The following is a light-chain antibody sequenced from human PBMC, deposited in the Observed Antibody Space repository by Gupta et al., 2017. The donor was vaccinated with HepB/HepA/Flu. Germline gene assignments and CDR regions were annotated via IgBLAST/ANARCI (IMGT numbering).Light chain of an antibody. CDR2: GAS. CDR1: QSIISRY. J-gene: IGKJ4*01. V-gene: IGKV3-20*01. CDR3: QQYGFSPLLT. Sequence: EIVLTQSAGTLSLSPGERATLSCRASQSIISRYLAWYQQKPGQAPRLLIYGASSRATGIPDRFSGSGSGTDFTLTISRLDPEDFAVYHCQQYGFSPLLTFGGGTKVEIK.